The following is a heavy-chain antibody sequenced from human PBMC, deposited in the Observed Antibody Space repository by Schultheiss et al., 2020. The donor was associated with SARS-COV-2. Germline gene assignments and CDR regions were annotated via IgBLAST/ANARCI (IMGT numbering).Heavy chain of an antibody. Sequence: GGSLRLSCAASGFTFSTYSLNWVRQSPGKGLEWVAVISYDGSNKYYADSVKGRFTISRDNSKNTLYLQMNSLRAEDTAVYYCARSYGDYDYWGQGTLVTVSS. CDR1: GFTFSTYS. CDR2: ISYDGSNK. CDR3: ARSYGDYDY. J-gene: IGHJ4*02. V-gene: IGHV3-30*03. D-gene: IGHD4-17*01.